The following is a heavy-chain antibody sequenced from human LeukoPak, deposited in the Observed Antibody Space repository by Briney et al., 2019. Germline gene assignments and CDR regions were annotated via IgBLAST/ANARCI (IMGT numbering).Heavy chain of an antibody. CDR3: ARGSRPYFDY. D-gene: IGHD6-6*01. CDR2: INHSGST. CDR1: GGSFSGYY. V-gene: IGHV4-34*01. Sequence: SETLSLTCAVYGGSFSGYYWSWIRQPPGKGLEWIGEINHSGSTNYNPSLKSRVTISVDTSMNQFSLKLSSVTAADTAVYYCARGSRPYFDYWGQGTLVTVSS. J-gene: IGHJ4*02.